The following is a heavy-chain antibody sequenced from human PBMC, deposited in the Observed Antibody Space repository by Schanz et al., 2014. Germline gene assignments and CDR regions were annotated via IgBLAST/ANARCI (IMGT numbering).Heavy chain of an antibody. Sequence: QVQLVQSGAEVKKPGASVKLSCKASGYTFTNYYIHWVRQAPGQGLEWMGRIVPLTDYAQRLQDRVTITADKTTGTAYLELCSLQSEDTAIYYCATGDASNWYYFDFWGQGTLVTVSS. CDR1: GYTFTNYY. CDR3: ATGDASNWYYFDF. D-gene: IGHD6-13*01. CDR2: IVPLT. J-gene: IGHJ4*02. V-gene: IGHV1-46*01.